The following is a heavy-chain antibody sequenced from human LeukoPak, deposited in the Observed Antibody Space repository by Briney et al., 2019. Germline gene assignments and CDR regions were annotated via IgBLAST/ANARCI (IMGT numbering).Heavy chain of an antibody. CDR2: IIPIFGTA. V-gene: IGHV1-69*06. CDR1: GGTFSSCG. D-gene: IGHD6-19*01. Sequence: GASVKVSCKASGGTFSSCGISWVRQAPGQGLEWMGRIIPIFGTANYARKFQGRVTITADKSTSTAYMELSSLRSEDTAVYYCARDWSESTGWFYFDYWGQGTLVTVSS. CDR3: ARDWSESTGWFYFDY. J-gene: IGHJ4*02.